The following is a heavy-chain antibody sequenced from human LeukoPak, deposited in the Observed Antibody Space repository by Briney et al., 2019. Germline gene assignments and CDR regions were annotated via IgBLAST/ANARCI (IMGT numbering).Heavy chain of an antibody. J-gene: IGHJ5*02. CDR3: ARASYGDYVSA. V-gene: IGHV4-34*01. CDR2: INHSGST. Sequence: SETLSLTCAVYGGSFSGYYWSWIRQPPGKGLEWIGEINHSGSTNYNPSLKSRVTISVDTSKNQFSLKLSSVTAADTAVYYCARASYGDYVSAWGQGTLVTISS. CDR1: GGSFSGYY. D-gene: IGHD4-17*01.